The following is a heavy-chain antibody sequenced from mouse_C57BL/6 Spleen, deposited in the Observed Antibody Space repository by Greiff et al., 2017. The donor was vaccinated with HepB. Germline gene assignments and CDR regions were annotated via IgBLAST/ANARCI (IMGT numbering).Heavy chain of an antibody. V-gene: IGHV1-53*01. Sequence: QVQLKQPGTELVKPGASVKLSCKASGYTFTSYWMHWVKQRPGQGLEWIGNINPSNGGTNYNEKFKSKATLTVDKTSSTACMQLSSLTSEDSAVYYCARSGRWDRVYYFGYWGKGTTLTVSS. D-gene: IGHD3-3*01. CDR2: INPSNGGT. CDR3: ARSGRWDRVYYFGY. J-gene: IGHJ2*01. CDR1: GYTFTSYW.